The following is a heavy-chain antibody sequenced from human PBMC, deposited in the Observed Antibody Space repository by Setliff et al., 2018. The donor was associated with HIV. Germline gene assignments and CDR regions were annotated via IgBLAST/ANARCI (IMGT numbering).Heavy chain of an antibody. CDR3: KADSSGYP. V-gene: IGHV3-21*04. CDR1: GFTFSSYS. D-gene: IGHD3-22*01. J-gene: IGHJ5*02. Sequence: PGGSLRLSCAASGFTFSSYSMNWVRQVPGKGLEWVSSISSSSSYIYYADSVEGRFTISRDNARNSLYLQLNSLKTEDTAVYYCKADSSGYPWGQGTLVTVSS. CDR2: ISSSSSYI.